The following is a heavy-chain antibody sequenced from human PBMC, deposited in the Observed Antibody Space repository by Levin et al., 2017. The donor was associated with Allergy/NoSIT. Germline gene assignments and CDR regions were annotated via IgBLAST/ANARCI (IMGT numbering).Heavy chain of an antibody. CDR3: TRVRGYTYFYYYMDV. CDR2: IRSKPYGGTP. Sequence: GGSLRLSCTSFGFTFGDHAMSWFRQAPGKGLEWVGFIRSKPYGGTPEYAASVEGRFTISRDDSKSIAYLQMNSLKTEDTAVYYCTRVRGYTYFYYYMDVWGKGTTVTVSS. V-gene: IGHV3-49*03. D-gene: IGHD5-18*01. J-gene: IGHJ6*03. CDR1: GFTFGDHA.